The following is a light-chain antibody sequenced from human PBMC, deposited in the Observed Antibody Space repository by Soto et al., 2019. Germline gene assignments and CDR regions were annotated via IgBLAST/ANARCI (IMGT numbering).Light chain of an antibody. CDR1: SSDVGDYNY. CDR3: SSYTSGNTWV. CDR2: EVS. J-gene: IGLJ3*02. V-gene: IGLV2-14*01. Sequence: QSALTQPASVSGSPGQSITISCTGTSSDVGDYNYVSWYQQHPGKAPKLMIYEVSNRPSGVSNRFSGSKSGNTASLTISGLQAEDEADYYCSSYTSGNTWVFGGGTKLTVL.